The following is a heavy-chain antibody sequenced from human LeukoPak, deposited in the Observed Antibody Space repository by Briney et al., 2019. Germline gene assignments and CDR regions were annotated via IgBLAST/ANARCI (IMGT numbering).Heavy chain of an antibody. CDR2: IYTSGST. D-gene: IGHD7-27*01. CDR1: GGSISSGSYY. CDR3: ARHWGSYYYYYMDV. V-gene: IGHV4-61*02. J-gene: IGHJ6*03. Sequence: SETLSLTCTVSGGSISSGSYYWSWIRQPAGKGLEWIGRIYTSGSTNYNPSLKSRVTMSVDTSKNQFSLKLSSVTAADTAVYYCARHWGSYYYYYMDVWGKGTTVTVSS.